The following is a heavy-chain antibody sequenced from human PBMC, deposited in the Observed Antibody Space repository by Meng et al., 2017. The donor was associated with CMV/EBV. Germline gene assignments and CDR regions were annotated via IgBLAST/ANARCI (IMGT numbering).Heavy chain of an antibody. CDR2: ISSSSSYI. CDR3: ARVSVVVPAAIQLYYYYGMDV. Sequence: GESLKISCAASGFTFSSYSMNWVRQAPGKGLEWVSSISSSSSYICYADSVKGRFTISRDNAKNSLYLQMNSLRAEDTAVYYCARVSVVVPAAIQLYYYYGMDVWGQGTTVTVSS. J-gene: IGHJ6*02. D-gene: IGHD2-2*02. CDR1: GFTFSSYS. V-gene: IGHV3-21*01.